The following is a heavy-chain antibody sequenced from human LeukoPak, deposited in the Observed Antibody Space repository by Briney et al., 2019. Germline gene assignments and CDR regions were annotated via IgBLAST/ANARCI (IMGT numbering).Heavy chain of an antibody. CDR1: GFTLSSYG. J-gene: IGHJ4*02. CDR3: ARDSLSLNYYDSSGYFEGPTDY. CDR2: IWYDGSNK. V-gene: IGHV3-33*01. Sequence: GGSLRLSCAASGFTLSSYGMHWVRQAPGKGLEWVAVIWYDGSNKYYADSVEGRFTISRDNSKNTLYLQMNSLRAEDTAVYYCARDSLSLNYYDSSGYFEGPTDYWGQGTLVTVSS. D-gene: IGHD3-22*01.